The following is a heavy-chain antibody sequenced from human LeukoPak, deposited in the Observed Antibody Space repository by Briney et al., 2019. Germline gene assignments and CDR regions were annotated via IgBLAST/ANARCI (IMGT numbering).Heavy chain of an antibody. D-gene: IGHD6-13*01. V-gene: IGHV4-39*07. J-gene: IGHJ4*02. CDR3: ATTIIAAGVFEVY. CDR2: IYYSGST. Sequence: PSETLSLTCTVSGGSISSSSYYWGWIRQPPGKGLEWIGSIYYSGSTYYNPSLKSRVTISVDTSKNQFSLKLSSVTAADTAVYYCATTIIAAGVFEVYWGQGTLVTVSS. CDR1: GGSISSSSYY.